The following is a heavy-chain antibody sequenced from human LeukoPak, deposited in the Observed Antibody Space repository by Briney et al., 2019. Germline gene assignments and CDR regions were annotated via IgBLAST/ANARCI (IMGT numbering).Heavy chain of an antibody. CDR3: AKDLMVSAAAGTGSAIDYYYYYMDV. CDR1: GFTFSGYA. V-gene: IGHV3-23*01. Sequence: PGGSLRLSCAASGFTFSGYAMSWVRQAPGKGLEWVSAISGSGGSTYYADSVKGRFTISRDNSKNTLYLQMNSLRAEDTAVYYCAKDLMVSAAAGTGSAIDYYYYYMDVWGKGTTVTVSS. D-gene: IGHD6-13*01. CDR2: ISGSGGST. J-gene: IGHJ6*03.